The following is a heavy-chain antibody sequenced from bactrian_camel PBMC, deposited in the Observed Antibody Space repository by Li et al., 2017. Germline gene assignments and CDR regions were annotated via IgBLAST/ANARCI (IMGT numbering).Heavy chain of an antibody. CDR1: GLSVSDSS. CDR2: IRRDDLT. Sequence: DVQLVESGGGSVQTGGSLRLSCAPSGLSVSDSSMAWFRQSPGKEPEAVAAIRRDDLTAYTDSVKGRFTISKDNAENSLFLQVSNLKPEDTAMYYCAASHSFILTPRFYRLESSDYPYRGQGTQVTVS. D-gene: IGHD4*01. CDR3: AASHSFILTPRFYRLESSDYPY. V-gene: IGHV3S67*01. J-gene: IGHJ4*01.